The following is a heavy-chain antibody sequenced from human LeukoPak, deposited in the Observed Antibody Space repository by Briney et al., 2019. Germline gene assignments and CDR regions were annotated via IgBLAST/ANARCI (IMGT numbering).Heavy chain of an antibody. J-gene: IGHJ4*02. V-gene: IGHV3-21*01. Sequence: GGSLRLSCAASGFTFSSYSMNWVRQAPGKGLEWVSSISSSSSYIYYADSVKGRFTISRDSAKNSLYLQMNSLRAEDTAVYYCARDVIAAAVGIFDYWGQGTLVTVSS. D-gene: IGHD6-13*01. CDR2: ISSSSSYI. CDR1: GFTFSSYS. CDR3: ARDVIAAAVGIFDY.